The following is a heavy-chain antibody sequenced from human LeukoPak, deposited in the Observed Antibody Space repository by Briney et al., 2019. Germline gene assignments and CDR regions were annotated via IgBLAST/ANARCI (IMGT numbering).Heavy chain of an antibody. D-gene: IGHD3-10*01. Sequence: VASVKVSCKASGYTFTGYYMHWVRQAPGQGLEWMGWINPNSGGTNYAQKFQGRVTMTRDTSISTAYMELSRLRSDDTAVYYCAREVANRRITMVRGVSDYWGQGTLVTVSS. V-gene: IGHV1-2*02. CDR2: INPNSGGT. J-gene: IGHJ4*02. CDR1: GYTFTGYY. CDR3: AREVANRRITMVRGVSDY.